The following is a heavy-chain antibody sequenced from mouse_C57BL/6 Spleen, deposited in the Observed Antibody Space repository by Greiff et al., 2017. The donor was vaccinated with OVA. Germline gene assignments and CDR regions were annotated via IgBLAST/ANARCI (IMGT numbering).Heavy chain of an antibody. CDR1: GFTFSDYG. D-gene: IGHD1-1*01. CDR3: ARDYYGSSYGYVDV. Sequence: EVKLMESGGGLVKPGGSLKLSCAASGFTFSDYGMHWVRQAPEKGLEWVAYISSGSSTIYYADTVKGRFTLSSDNAKTTLFLQMTMLRSEDTAMYYCARDYYGSSYGYVDVWGTGTTVTVSS. CDR2: ISSGSSTI. V-gene: IGHV5-17*01. J-gene: IGHJ1*03.